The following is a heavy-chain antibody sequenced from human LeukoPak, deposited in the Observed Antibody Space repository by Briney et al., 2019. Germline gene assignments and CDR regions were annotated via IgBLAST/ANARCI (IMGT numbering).Heavy chain of an antibody. D-gene: IGHD3-22*01. CDR3: AKLNYYDSSGYNSQPFDY. V-gene: IGHV3-30*18. J-gene: IGHJ4*02. CDR2: ISYDGSNK. Sequence: GRSLRLSCAASGFTFSSYGMHWVRQAPGKGLEWVAVISYDGSNKYYADSVKGRFTISRDNSKNTLYLQMNSLKAEDTAVYYCAKLNYYDSSGYNSQPFDYWGQGTLVTVSS. CDR1: GFTFSSYG.